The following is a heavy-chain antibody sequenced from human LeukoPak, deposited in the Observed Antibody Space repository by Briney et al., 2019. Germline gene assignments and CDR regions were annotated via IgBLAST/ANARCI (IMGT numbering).Heavy chain of an antibody. CDR2: IIPIFGTA. D-gene: IGHD2-15*01. Sequence: SVKVSCKASGGTFSSYAISWVRQAPGQGLEWMGGIIPIFGTANYAQKFQGRVTITADESTSTAYMELSSLRSEDTAVYYCARDKKDCSGGSCYSGFSYYFDYWGQGTLVTVSS. J-gene: IGHJ4*02. CDR1: GGTFSSYA. V-gene: IGHV1-69*01. CDR3: ARDKKDCSGGSCYSGFSYYFDY.